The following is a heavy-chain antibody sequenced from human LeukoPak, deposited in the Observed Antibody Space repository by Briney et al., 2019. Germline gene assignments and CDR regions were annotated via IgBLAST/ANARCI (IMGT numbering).Heavy chain of an antibody. V-gene: IGHV3-15*07. CDR2: IKSKTDGGTT. D-gene: IGHD4-17*01. J-gene: IGHJ1*01. CDR1: GVSVRSSSW. CDR3: TTDRATTVTTYYFQH. Sequence: GTLSLTCGVSGVSVRSSSWWNWVRQSPGKGLEWVGRIKSKTDGGTTDYAAPVKGRVTISRDDSKNTLYRQMNSLKTEDTAVYYCTTDRATTVTTYYFQHWGQGNLVTVSS.